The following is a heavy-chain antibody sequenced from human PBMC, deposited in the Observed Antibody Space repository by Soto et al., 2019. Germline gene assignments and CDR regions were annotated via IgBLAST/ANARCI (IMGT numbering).Heavy chain of an antibody. D-gene: IGHD3-10*01. V-gene: IGHV1-69*02. CDR2: IIPMLGMS. CDR3: GRSYGSGSRAFDF. Sequence: QVHLVQSGAEVKKPGSSVKVSCKASGDTFSTYTINWVRQAPGQRLEWMGRIIPMLGMSNYALKFQGRVTSTADRSTTTVYLHLSSLSSDDTAVYYCGRSYGSGSRAFDFWGPGTLVTVSS. CDR1: GDTFSTYT. J-gene: IGHJ4*02.